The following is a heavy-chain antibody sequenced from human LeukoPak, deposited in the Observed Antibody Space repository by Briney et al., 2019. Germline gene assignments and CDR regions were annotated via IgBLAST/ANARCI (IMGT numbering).Heavy chain of an antibody. CDR3: ARGDLATIVPFDY. V-gene: IGHV1-8*02. CDR1: GYTFTSYY. Sequence: ASVKVSCKASGYTFTSYYMHWVRQATGQGLEWMGWMNPNSGNTGYAQKFQGRVTMTRNTSISTAYMELSSLRSEDTAVYYCARGDLATIVPFDYWGQGTLVTVSS. J-gene: IGHJ4*02. D-gene: IGHD5-24*01. CDR2: MNPNSGNT.